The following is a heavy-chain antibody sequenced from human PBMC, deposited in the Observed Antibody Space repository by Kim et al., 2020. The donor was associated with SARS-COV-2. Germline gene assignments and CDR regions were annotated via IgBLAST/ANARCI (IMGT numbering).Heavy chain of an antibody. D-gene: IGHD3-10*01. J-gene: IGHJ4*02. CDR3: ARDRGFGELFFDY. Sequence: SQTLSLTCAISGDSVSSNSAAWNWIRHSPSKALDWLEGTSYRSKWYNVYAVSVKSRITINPDTSKNQFSLQLNSVTPEDTAVYYCARDRGFGELFFDYWGQGTLVTVSS. CDR1: GDSVSSNSAA. CDR2: TSYRSKWYN. V-gene: IGHV6-1*01.